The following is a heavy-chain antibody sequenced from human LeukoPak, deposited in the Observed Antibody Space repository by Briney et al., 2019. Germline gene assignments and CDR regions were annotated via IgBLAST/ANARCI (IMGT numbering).Heavy chain of an antibody. D-gene: IGHD2-15*01. V-gene: IGHV3-21*01. Sequence: SGGSLRLSCAASGFTFSSYSMNWVRQAPGKGLEWVSSISSSSSYIYYADSVKGRFTISRDNAKNSLYLQMNSLRAEDTAVYCCARDPDQDPYNWFDPWGQGTLVTVSS. CDR2: ISSSSSYI. J-gene: IGHJ5*02. CDR3: ARDPDQDPYNWFDP. CDR1: GFTFSSYS.